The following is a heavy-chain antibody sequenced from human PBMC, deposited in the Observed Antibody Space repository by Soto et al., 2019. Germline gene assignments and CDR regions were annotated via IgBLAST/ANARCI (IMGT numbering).Heavy chain of an antibody. Sequence: GGSLRLSCAASGFTFSSYAMSWVRQAPGKGLEWVSAISGSGGSTYYADSVKGRFTISRDNSKNTLYLQMNSLRAEDTAVYYCAGYVLLWFGELLGWFDPWGQGTLVTVSS. J-gene: IGHJ5*02. CDR3: AGYVLLWFGELLGWFDP. CDR2: ISGSGGST. V-gene: IGHV3-23*01. D-gene: IGHD3-10*01. CDR1: GFTFSSYA.